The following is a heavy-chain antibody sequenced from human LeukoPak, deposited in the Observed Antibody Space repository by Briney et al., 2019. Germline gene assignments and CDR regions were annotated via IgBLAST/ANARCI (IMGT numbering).Heavy chain of an antibody. D-gene: IGHD3-22*01. CDR2: ISAYNGNT. Sequence: GASVKVSCKASGYTFTSYGISWVRQAPGQGLEWMGWISAYNGNTNYAQKLQGRVTMTTDTSTSTAYMELRSLRSDDTAVYYCARDRYYDSSGYYRNDVFDIWGQGTMVTVSS. J-gene: IGHJ3*02. CDR3: ARDRYYDSSGYYRNDVFDI. CDR1: GYTFTSYG. V-gene: IGHV1-18*04.